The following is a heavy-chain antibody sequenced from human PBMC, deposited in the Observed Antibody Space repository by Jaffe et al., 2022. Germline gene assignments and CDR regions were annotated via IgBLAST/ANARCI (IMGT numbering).Heavy chain of an antibody. CDR1: GYSISSGYY. J-gene: IGHJ6*03. CDR3: VRYYGSGSYIYYYYYMDV. CDR2: IYHSGST. Sequence: QVQLQESGPGLVKPSETLSLTCAVSGYSISSGYYWGWIRQPPGKGLEWIGSIYHSGSTYYNPSLKSRVTISVDTSKNQFSLKLSSVTAADTAVYYCVRYYGSGSYIYYYYYMDVWGKGTTVTVSS. V-gene: IGHV4-38-2*01. D-gene: IGHD3-10*01.